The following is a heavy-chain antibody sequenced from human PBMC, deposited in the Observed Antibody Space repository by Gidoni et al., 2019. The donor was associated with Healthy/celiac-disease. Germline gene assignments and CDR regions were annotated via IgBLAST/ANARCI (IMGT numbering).Heavy chain of an antibody. Sequence: EVQLVESGGGLVKPGGSLRLSCAASGFTFSSYSMNWVRQAPGKGLEWVSSISSSSSYIYYADSVKGRFTISRDNAKNSLYLQMNSLRAEDTAVYYCARVSILGYYYYMDVWGKGTTVTVSS. D-gene: IGHD3-16*01. J-gene: IGHJ6*03. CDR1: GFTFSSYS. CDR2: ISSSSSYI. CDR3: ARVSILGYYYYMDV. V-gene: IGHV3-21*01.